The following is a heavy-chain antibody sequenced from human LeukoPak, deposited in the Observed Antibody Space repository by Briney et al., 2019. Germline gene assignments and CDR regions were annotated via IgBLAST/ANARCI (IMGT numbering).Heavy chain of an antibody. D-gene: IGHD6-19*01. CDR3: ARDIAVAGYYYYYMDV. CDR1: GGSFSCYS. Sequence: SETLSLTCAVYGGSFSCYSWSWIRQPPGKGLEWIGEINHSGSTNYNPSLQSRVTISVDTSKNQLSLKVNSVTAADTAVYYCARDIAVAGYYYYYMDVWGKGSKVTDS. CDR2: INHSGST. V-gene: IGHV4-34*01. J-gene: IGHJ6*03.